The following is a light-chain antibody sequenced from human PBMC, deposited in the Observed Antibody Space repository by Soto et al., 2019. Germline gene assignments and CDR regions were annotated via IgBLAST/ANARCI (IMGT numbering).Light chain of an antibody. J-gene: IGKJ4*01. CDR3: QQYNRYSLT. Sequence: DIQMTQSPSTLSASVGDRVTITCRASQSVSSWLAWYQQKPGKAPNLLIYKASTLESGVPSRFSGSGSGTEFTLTISSLQPDDFASYYCQQYNRYSLTFGGGTKVDIK. CDR1: QSVSSW. CDR2: KAS. V-gene: IGKV1-5*03.